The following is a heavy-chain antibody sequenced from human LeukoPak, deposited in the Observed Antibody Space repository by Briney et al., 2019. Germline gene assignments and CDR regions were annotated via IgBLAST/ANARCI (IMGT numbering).Heavy chain of an antibody. V-gene: IGHV4-59*12. CDR1: GDSISPYY. CDR3: ARLSGFSGSYYWTDYYYMDV. Sequence: SETLSLTCTVFGDSISPYYWSWIRQPPGKRLEWIGYVYYSGSTNYNPSLKSRVTISVDTSKNQFSLRLSSVTAADTAVYYCARLSGFSGSYYWTDYYYMDVWGKGTTVTISS. D-gene: IGHD1-26*01. J-gene: IGHJ6*03. CDR2: VYYSGST.